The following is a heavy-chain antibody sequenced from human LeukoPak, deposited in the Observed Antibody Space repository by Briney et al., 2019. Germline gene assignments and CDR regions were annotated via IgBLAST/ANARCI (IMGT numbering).Heavy chain of an antibody. CDR1: GFTFSDYY. CDR3: ARARETSCYT. CDR2: ISSSGSTI. J-gene: IGHJ4*02. Sequence: PGGSLTLSCAASGFTFSDYYMSWIGQATGQGLEWVSYISSSGSTIYYADSVKGRFTISRDNAKNSLYLQMNSLRAEDTAVYYCARARETSCYTWGQGTLVTVSS. D-gene: IGHD2-2*02. V-gene: IGHV3-11*04.